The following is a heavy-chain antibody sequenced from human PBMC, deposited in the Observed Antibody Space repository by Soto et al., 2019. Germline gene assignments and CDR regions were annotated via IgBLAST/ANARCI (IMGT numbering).Heavy chain of an antibody. CDR3: ARHPSDFWFDP. CDR1: GGSISSSSYF. Sequence: QLQLQESGPGLVKPSETLSLTCTVSGGSISSSSYFWGWIRQPPGKGLEWIGSIYYSGSTYYNPSLRSPVTVSVATSKNPFSLKLSSVTAADTAVYYCARHPSDFWFDPWGQGTLVTVSS. D-gene: IGHD2-21*02. V-gene: IGHV4-39*01. CDR2: IYYSGST. J-gene: IGHJ5*02.